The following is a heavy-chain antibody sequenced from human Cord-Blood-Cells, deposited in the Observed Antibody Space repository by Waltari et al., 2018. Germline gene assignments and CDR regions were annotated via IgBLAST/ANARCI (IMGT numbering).Heavy chain of an antibody. J-gene: IGHJ4*02. Sequence: QVQLVQSGAEVKKPGSSVKVSCKASGGTFSSLAISWVRQAPGQGLEWMGRIIPILGIANYAQKFQGRVTITADKSTSTAYMELSSLRSEDTAVYYCAREVVVPAAVDYWGQGTLVTVSS. CDR3: AREVVVPAAVDY. D-gene: IGHD2-2*01. CDR1: GGTFSSLA. V-gene: IGHV1-69*09. CDR2: IIPILGIA.